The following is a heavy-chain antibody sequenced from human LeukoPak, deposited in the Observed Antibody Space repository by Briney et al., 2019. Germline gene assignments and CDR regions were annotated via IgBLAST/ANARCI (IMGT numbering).Heavy chain of an antibody. Sequence: GGSLRLSCAASGFTFSSYSMNWVRQAPGKGLEWVSYISSSSSTIYYADSVKGRFTISRDNAKNSLYLQMNSLRAEDTAVSYCASWTVTTQYYYYYYYMDVWGKGTTVTVSS. CDR3: ASWTVTTQYYYYYYYMDV. D-gene: IGHD4-17*01. J-gene: IGHJ6*03. V-gene: IGHV3-48*01. CDR1: GFTFSSYS. CDR2: ISSSSSTI.